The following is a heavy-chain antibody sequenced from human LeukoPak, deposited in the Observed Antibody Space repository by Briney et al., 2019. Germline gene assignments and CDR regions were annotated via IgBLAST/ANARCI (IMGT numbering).Heavy chain of an antibody. V-gene: IGHV3-30*02. CDR3: TRDKPTVVVPAGVPYYYYYMDV. J-gene: IGHJ6*03. CDR1: GFTFSDYG. Sequence: GGSLRLSCAASGFTFSDYGMQWVRQAPGKGLEWVAFIPYDGSNKDYADSVKGRFTISRDNSKNTLDLQMNSLRAEDTAVYYCTRDKPTVVVPAGVPYYYYYMDVWGKGTTVTVSS. CDR2: IPYDGSNK. D-gene: IGHD2-2*01.